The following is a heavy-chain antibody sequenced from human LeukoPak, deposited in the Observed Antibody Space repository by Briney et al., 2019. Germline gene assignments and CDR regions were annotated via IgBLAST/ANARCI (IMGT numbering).Heavy chain of an antibody. CDR1: GFTFSNYA. Sequence: GGSLRLSCAASGFTFSNYAMSWVRQAPGQGLEWVSGIDGSGESTFYADSVKGRFTISKDNSKNTLYLQMNSLRAEDSAVYYCAKKTMGIVGRAFDVWGQGTTVTVSS. CDR2: IDGSGEST. D-gene: IGHD1-26*01. V-gene: IGHV3-23*01. CDR3: AKKTMGIVGRAFDV. J-gene: IGHJ3*01.